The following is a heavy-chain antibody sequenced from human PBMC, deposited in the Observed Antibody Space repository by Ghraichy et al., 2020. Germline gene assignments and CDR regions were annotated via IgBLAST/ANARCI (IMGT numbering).Heavy chain of an antibody. D-gene: IGHD3-3*01. V-gene: IGHV4-4*07. CDR1: GGSISSYY. CDR3: ARGKYDFWSGYLLDY. CDR2: IYTSGST. Sequence: SETLSLTCTVSGGSISSYYWSWIRQPAGKGLEWIGRIYTSGSTNYNPSLKSRVTMSVDTSKNQFSLKLSSVTAADTAVYYCARGKYDFWSGYLLDYWGQGTLVTVSS. J-gene: IGHJ4*02.